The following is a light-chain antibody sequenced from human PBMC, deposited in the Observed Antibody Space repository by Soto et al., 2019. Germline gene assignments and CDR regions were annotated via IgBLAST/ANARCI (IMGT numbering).Light chain of an antibody. CDR2: GAS. CDR1: QSVASN. J-gene: IGKJ2*01. CDR3: QQYHNWPPQYT. Sequence: EIVMTQYPASLSVSPGDGATLSCRASQSVASNVAWYQQKPGQGPRLLIHGASSRAVGVPARFSGSGSGTDFTLTISILQSEDFAVYYCQQYHNWPPQYTFGQGTKLQIK. V-gene: IGKV3-15*01.